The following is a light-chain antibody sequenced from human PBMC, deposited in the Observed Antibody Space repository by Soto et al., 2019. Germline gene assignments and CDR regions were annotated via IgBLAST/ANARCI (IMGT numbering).Light chain of an antibody. V-gene: IGLV2-23*01. J-gene: IGLJ2*01. CDR2: EGI. Sequence: QSVLTQPASVSGSPGESITISCTGTSSVVGTYNLVTWYQQHPGRVPKLILYEGIKRPSGVFSRFSASKSGNTASLTISGLQAEDEADYFCCSYAPSRTLLFGGGTKVTVL. CDR3: CSYAPSRTLL. CDR1: SSVVGTYNL.